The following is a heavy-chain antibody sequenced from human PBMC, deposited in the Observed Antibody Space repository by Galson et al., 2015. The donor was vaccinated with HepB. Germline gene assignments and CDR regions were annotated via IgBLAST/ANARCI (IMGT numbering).Heavy chain of an antibody. J-gene: IGHJ4*02. CDR2: ITNNGGSI. D-gene: IGHD1-1*01. CDR3: VKGELEAKPYDY. CDR1: GFTFSTYA. V-gene: IGHV3-64D*09. Sequence: SLRLSCAASGFTFSTYAMHWVRQTPGKGLEYVSAITNNGGSIYYAGSVKGRFTISRDNSKNTLYLQMTSLRVEDTAIYYCVKGELEAKPYDYWGQGTLVTVSS.